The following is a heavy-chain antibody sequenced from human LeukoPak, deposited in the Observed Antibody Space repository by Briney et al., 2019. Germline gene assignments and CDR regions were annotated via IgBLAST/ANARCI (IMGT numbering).Heavy chain of an antibody. V-gene: IGHV3-48*01. CDR2: IGIDSGNT. CDR1: GFPFIEYS. CDR3: ARDHNYAFDN. D-gene: IGHD1-1*01. J-gene: IGHJ4*02. Sequence: GGSLRLSCTASGFPFIEYSMNWVRQVPGKGLEWISYIGIDSGNTKYADSVRGRFTISADKAKNSLYLQMNSLRVEDTAVYYCARDHNYAFDNWGQGTLVSVSS.